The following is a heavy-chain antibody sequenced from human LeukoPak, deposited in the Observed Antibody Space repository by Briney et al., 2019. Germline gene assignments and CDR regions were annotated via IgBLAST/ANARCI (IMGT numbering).Heavy chain of an antibody. CDR1: GGSISSGGYY. Sequence: PSETLSLTRTVSGGSISSGGYYWSWIRPHPGKGLEWIGYIYYSGSTYYNPSLKSRVTISVDTSKNQFSLKLSSVTAADTAVYYCARGIAAATNPNWFDPWGQGTLVTVSS. D-gene: IGHD6-13*01. V-gene: IGHV4-31*03. CDR2: IYYSGST. J-gene: IGHJ5*02. CDR3: ARGIAAATNPNWFDP.